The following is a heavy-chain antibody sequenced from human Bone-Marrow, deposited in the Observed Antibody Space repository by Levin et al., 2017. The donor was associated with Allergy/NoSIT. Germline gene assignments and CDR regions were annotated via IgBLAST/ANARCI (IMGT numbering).Heavy chain of an antibody. D-gene: IGHD1-14*01. CDR3: AKSMAGHYLSYGLDV. Sequence: GESLKISCAASGFTFTSYGIHWVRQAPGKGLEWVAFISYDGRKTHFADSVKGRFTISRDNSKKTVFLQMDSLRAEDTSLYYCAKSMAGHYLSYGLDVWGQGTTVTVS. J-gene: IGHJ6*02. CDR2: ISYDGRKT. CDR1: GFTFTSYG. V-gene: IGHV3-30*18.